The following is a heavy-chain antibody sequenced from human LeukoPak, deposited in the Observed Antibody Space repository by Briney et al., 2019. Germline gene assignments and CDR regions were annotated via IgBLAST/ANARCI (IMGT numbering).Heavy chain of an antibody. D-gene: IGHD2-15*01. CDR3: ASSLVGYCSGGSCLHASYYYMDV. CDR2: IIPIFGTA. V-gene: IGHV1-69*13. Sequence: ASVKVSCKASGYTFTSYGISWVRQAPGQGLEWMGGIIPIFGTANYAQKFQGRVTITADESTSTAYMELSSLRSEDTAVYYCASSLVGYCSGGSCLHASYYYMDVWGKGTTVTISS. CDR1: GYTFTSYG. J-gene: IGHJ6*03.